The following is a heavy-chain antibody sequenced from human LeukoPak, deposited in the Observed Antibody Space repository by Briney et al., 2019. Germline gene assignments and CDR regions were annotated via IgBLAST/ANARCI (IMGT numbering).Heavy chain of an antibody. CDR1: GFTVSSNY. J-gene: IGHJ4*02. Sequence: GGSLRLSCAASGFTVSSNYMNWVRQAPGKGLEWVSSISSSSSYIYYADSVKGRFTISRDNAKNSLYLQMNSLRAEDTAVYYCARSEDYDILTGYAADFDYWGQGTLVTVSS. D-gene: IGHD3-9*01. CDR3: ARSEDYDILTGYAADFDY. V-gene: IGHV3-21*01. CDR2: ISSSSSYI.